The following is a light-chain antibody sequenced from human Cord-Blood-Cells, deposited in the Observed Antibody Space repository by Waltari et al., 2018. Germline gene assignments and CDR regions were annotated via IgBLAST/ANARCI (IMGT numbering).Light chain of an antibody. J-gene: IGLJ2*01. Sequence: QSALTQPASVSGSPGQSITISCTGTSSDVGGYNYVSWYQQHPGKAPKLMIYDVSKRPSGVSNRFSDSKSGNTASLTISGLQAEDEADYYCSSYTSSSTFVFGGGTKLTVL. CDR1: SSDVGGYNY. CDR3: SSYTSSSTFV. V-gene: IGLV2-14*01. CDR2: DVS.